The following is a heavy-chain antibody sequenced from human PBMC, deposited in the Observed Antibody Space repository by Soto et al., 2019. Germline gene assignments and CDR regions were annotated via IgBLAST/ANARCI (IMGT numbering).Heavy chain of an antibody. CDR3: VKKFHYSSSWYVALAPFDY. CDR2: ISSNGGST. J-gene: IGHJ4*02. CDR1: GFTFSSYA. D-gene: IGHD6-13*01. Sequence: GGSLRLSCSASGFTFSSYAMHWVRQAPGKGLEYVSAISSNGGSTYYADSVKGRFTISRDNSKNTLYLQMSSLRAEDTAVYYCVKKFHYSSSWYVALAPFDYWGQGTLVTVSS. V-gene: IGHV3-64D*06.